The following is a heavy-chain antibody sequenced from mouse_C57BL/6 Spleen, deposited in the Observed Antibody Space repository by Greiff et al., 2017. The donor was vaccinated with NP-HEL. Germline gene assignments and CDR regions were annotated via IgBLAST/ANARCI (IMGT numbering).Heavy chain of an antibody. CDR1: GYAFSSYW. CDR3: ARATTTVVAPTLDY. D-gene: IGHD1-1*01. J-gene: IGHJ2*01. V-gene: IGHV1-80*01. CDR2: IYPGDGDT. Sequence: QVQLQQSGAELVKPGASVKISCKASGYAFSSYWMNWVKQRPGKGLEWIGQIYPGDGDTNYNGKFKGKATLTADKSSSTAYMQLSSLTSEDSAVYFCARATTTVVAPTLDYWGQGTTLTVSS.